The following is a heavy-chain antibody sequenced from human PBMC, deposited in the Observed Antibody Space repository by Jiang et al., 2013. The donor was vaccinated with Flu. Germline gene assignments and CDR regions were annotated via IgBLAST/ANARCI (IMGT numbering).Heavy chain of an antibody. Sequence: QLVESGGGLVKPGGSLRLSCAASGFTFSNAWMNWVRQAPGKGLEWVGRIKSKTDGGTTDYAAPVKGRFTISRDDSKNTLYLQMNSLKTEDTAVYYCTTGAYKTYYYDSSGYAFDYWGQGTLVTVSS. D-gene: IGHD3-22*01. CDR2: IKSKTDGGTT. J-gene: IGHJ4*02. CDR3: TTGAYKTYYYDSSGYAFDY. V-gene: IGHV3-15*07. CDR1: GFTFSNAW.